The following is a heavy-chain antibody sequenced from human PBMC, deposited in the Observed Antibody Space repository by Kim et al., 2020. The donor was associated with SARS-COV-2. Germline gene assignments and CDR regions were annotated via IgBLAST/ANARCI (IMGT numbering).Heavy chain of an antibody. J-gene: IGHJ4*02. Sequence: ASVKVSCKASGYTFTSYGISWVRQAPGQGLEWMGWISAYNGNTNYAQKLQGRVTMTTDTSTSTAYMELRSLRSDDTAVYYCARNGLTMVRGVIIPSNLFDYWGQGTLVTVSS. CDR1: GYTFTSYG. D-gene: IGHD3-10*01. CDR3: ARNGLTMVRGVIIPSNLFDY. CDR2: ISAYNGNT. V-gene: IGHV1-18*01.